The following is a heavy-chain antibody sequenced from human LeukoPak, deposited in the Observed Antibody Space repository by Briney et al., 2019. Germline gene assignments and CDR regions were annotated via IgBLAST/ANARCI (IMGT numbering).Heavy chain of an antibody. CDR1: GFTFSSYG. CDR2: ISYDGSNK. J-gene: IGHJ4*02. V-gene: IGHV3-30*03. Sequence: GGSLRLSCAASGFTFSSYGMHWVRQAPGKGLEWVAVISYDGSNKYYADSVKGRFTISRDNSKNTLYLQMNSLRAEDTAVYYCARYSVGAFDYWGQGTLVTVSS. CDR3: ARYSVGAFDY. D-gene: IGHD6-13*01.